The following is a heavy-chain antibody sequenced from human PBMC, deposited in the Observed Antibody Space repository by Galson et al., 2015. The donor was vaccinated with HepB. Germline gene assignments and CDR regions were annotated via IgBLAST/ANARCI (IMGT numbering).Heavy chain of an antibody. CDR2: IGTAGDT. J-gene: IGHJ5*02. Sequence: SLRLSCAASGFTFSSYDMHWVRQATGKGLEWVSAIGTAGDTYYPGSVKGRFTISRENAKNSLYLQMNSLRAGDTAVYYCARGSYPRGGFDPWGQGTLVTVSS. V-gene: IGHV3-13*01. CDR1: GFTFSSYD. CDR3: ARGSYPRGGFDP. D-gene: IGHD1-26*01.